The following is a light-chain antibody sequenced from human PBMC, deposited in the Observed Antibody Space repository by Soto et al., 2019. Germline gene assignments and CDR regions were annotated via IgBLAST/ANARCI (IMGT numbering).Light chain of an antibody. V-gene: IGLV6-57*04. Sequence: LTQPHSVSESPGKTVTISCTRSSGSIASNYVQWYQRRPGSAPTTVIYEDNQRPSGVPDRFSGSIDSSSNSASLTISGLKTEDEADYYCQSYDSSTVVFGGGTKLTVL. CDR2: EDN. CDR3: QSYDSSTVV. J-gene: IGLJ2*01. CDR1: SGSIASNY.